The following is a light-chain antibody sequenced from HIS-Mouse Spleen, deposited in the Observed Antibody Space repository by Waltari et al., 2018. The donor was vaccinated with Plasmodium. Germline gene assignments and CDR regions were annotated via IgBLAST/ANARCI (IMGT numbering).Light chain of an antibody. Sequence: SYELTQPPSVSVSPGQTARITCSGDALPKQYAYWYQQKPGQAPVLGIYKDSERPSGIPERFSGSGSGTTVTLTISGVQAEDEADYYCQSADSSGTYRVFGGGTKLTVL. CDR3: QSADSSGTYRV. CDR2: KDS. J-gene: IGLJ2*01. CDR1: ALPKQY. V-gene: IGLV3-25*03.